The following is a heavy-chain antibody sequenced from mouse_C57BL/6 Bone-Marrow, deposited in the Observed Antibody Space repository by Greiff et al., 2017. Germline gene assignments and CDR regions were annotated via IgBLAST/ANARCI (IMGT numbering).Heavy chain of an antibody. CDR1: GFSLTSYA. CDR2: IWTGGDT. Sequence: VMLVESGPGLVAPSQSLSITCTVSGFSLTSYAISWVRQPPGKGLEWLGVIWTGGDTNYNSALKSRLSISKDNSKSQVFLKMNSLQTDDTARYYCARYFIYDYDWYFDVWGTGTTVTVSS. V-gene: IGHV2-9-1*01. J-gene: IGHJ1*03. D-gene: IGHD2-4*01. CDR3: ARYFIYDYDWYFDV.